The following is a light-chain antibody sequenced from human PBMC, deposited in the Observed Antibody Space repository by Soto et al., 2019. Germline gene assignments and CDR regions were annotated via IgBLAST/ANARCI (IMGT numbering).Light chain of an antibody. CDR1: GSDVGTYNY. CDR3: SSYTSSSTSAV. Sequence: QSALTQPASVSGSPGQSITISCTGTGSDVGTYNYVSWYQQHPGKAPKLMIYDVTNRPSGVSDRFSGSKSGNTASLTISGLQAEDEADYYCSSYTSSSTSAVFGGGTKLTVL. J-gene: IGLJ2*01. V-gene: IGLV2-14*01. CDR2: DVT.